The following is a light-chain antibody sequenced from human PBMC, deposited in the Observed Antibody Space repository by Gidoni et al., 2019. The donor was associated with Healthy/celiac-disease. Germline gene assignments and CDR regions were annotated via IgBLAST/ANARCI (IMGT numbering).Light chain of an antibody. CDR1: QSISTY. V-gene: IGKV1-39*01. CDR2: AAS. J-gene: IGKJ2*01. Sequence: QVTQSPSSLSASVGDSVTIACRANQSISTYLNWYHRKPGKAPKLLIYAASSLQSGVPSRFSGSGSGTDFTLTISSLQPEDFATYYCQQSYSTPYTFGQGTKLEIK. CDR3: QQSYSTPYT.